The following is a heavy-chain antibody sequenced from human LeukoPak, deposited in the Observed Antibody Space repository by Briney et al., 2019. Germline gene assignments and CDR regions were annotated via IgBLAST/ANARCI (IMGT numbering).Heavy chain of an antibody. CDR3: AAAVRYSGSYYGEYYFDY. V-gene: IGHV3-21*04. J-gene: IGHJ4*02. Sequence: GGSLRLSCAASGFTFSSYSMNWVRQAPGKGLEWVSFISSSRSYIYYADSVKGRFTISRDNAKNSLYLQMNSLRAEDTAVYYCAAAVRYSGSYYGEYYFDYWGQGTLVTVSS. D-gene: IGHD1-26*01. CDR2: ISSSRSYI. CDR1: GFTFSSYS.